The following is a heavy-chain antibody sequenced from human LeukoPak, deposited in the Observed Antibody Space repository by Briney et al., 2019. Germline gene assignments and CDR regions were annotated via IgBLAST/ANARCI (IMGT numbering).Heavy chain of an antibody. Sequence: ASVKVSCKASGYTCTGYYMHWVRQAPGQGLEWMGRIDPNSGGTNYVQKFQGRVTMTRDTSISTAYMELSRLRSDDTAVYYCARVGSSSWYSFDYWGQGTLVTVSS. CDR1: GYTCTGYY. V-gene: IGHV1-2*06. CDR2: IDPNSGGT. D-gene: IGHD6-13*01. CDR3: ARVGSSSWYSFDY. J-gene: IGHJ4*02.